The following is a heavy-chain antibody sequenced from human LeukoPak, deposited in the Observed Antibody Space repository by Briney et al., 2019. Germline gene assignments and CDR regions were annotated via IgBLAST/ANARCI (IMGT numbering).Heavy chain of an antibody. V-gene: IGHV4-4*02. J-gene: IGHJ4*02. D-gene: IGHD3-16*01. Sequence: SETLSLTCAVSGDSMSSIDWWSWVRQPPGKGLEWIGEIHHTGSTNYNPSLKSRVTISVDTSKNQFSLKLSSVTAADTAVYYCARAFWGSGIDFWGQGTLVTVSS. CDR2: IHHTGST. CDR3: ARAFWGSGIDF. CDR1: GDSMSSIDW.